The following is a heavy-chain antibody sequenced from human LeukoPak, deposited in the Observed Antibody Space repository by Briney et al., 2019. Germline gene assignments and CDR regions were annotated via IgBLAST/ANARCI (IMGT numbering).Heavy chain of an antibody. V-gene: IGHV1-8*01. CDR3: ASPTMTTATGAFDI. J-gene: IGHJ3*02. D-gene: IGHD4-17*01. CDR1: GYTFTSYD. Sequence: ASVKVSCKASGYTFTSYDINWVRQATGQGLEWMGWMNPNSGNTGYAQKFQGRVTMTRNTSISTAYMELSSLRSEDTAVYYCASPTMTTATGAFDIWGQGTMVTVSS. CDR2: MNPNSGNT.